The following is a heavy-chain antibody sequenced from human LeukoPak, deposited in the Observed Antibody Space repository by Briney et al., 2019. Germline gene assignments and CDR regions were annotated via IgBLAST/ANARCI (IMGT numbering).Heavy chain of an antibody. J-gene: IGHJ6*03. CDR1: GFTFGDYA. V-gene: IGHV3-49*03. Sequence: GGSLRLCCTASGFTFGDYAMSWFRQAPGKGLEWVGFIRSKAYGGTTEYAAPVKGRFTISSDDSKSIAYLQMNSLKTEDTAVYYCTRDKDYDFWSGYYTYYYYYMDVWGKGTTVTVSS. CDR3: TRDKDYDFWSGYYTYYYYYMDV. D-gene: IGHD3-3*01. CDR2: IRSKAYGGTT.